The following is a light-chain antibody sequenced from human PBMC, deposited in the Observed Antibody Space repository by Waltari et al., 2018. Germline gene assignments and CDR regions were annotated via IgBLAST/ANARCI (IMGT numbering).Light chain of an antibody. J-gene: IGKJ1*01. V-gene: IGKV3-20*01. Sequence: ETVLTQSPGTLSLSPGETATLSCRASQRVGSSYLAWYHQKPGQAPRLPIYRASTRATGIPDRFSGSGSGTDFTLTISGLEPEDSAVYYCQQFGDSVWTFGQGTKVEIK. CDR2: RAS. CDR1: QRVGSSY. CDR3: QQFGDSVWT.